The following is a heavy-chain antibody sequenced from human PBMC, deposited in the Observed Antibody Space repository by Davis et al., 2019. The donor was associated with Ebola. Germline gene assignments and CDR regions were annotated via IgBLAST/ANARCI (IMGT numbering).Heavy chain of an antibody. D-gene: IGHD5-18*01. CDR1: GFTFSSYE. J-gene: IGHJ5*02. CDR3: ARGSRGYSYGRYNWFDP. CDR2: ISSSGSTI. V-gene: IGHV3-48*03. Sequence: GGSLRLSCAASGFTFSSYEMNWVRQAPGKGLEWVSYISSSGSTIYYADSVKGRFTISRDNAKNSLYLQMNSLRAEDTAVYYCARGSRGYSYGRYNWFDPWGQGTLVTVSS.